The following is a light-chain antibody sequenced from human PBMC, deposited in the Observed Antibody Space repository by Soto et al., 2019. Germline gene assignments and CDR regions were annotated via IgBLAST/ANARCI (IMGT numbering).Light chain of an antibody. CDR1: SSNIGAGYD. Sequence: QAVVTQPPSVSGAPGQRVTISFTGSSSNIGAGYDVHWYQQLPGTAPKLLIYGNSNRPSGVPDRFSGSKSGTSASLAITGLQAEDEADYYCQSYDSSLSGSKVFGTGTKLTVL. J-gene: IGLJ1*01. CDR2: GNS. CDR3: QSYDSSLSGSKV. V-gene: IGLV1-40*01.